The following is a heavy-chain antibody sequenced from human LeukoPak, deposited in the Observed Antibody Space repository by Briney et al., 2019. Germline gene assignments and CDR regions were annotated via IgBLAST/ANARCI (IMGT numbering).Heavy chain of an antibody. Sequence: ASVKVSCKVSGYTLTELSMHWVRQAPGKGLEWMGGFDPEDGETIYAQKFQGRVTMTEDTSTDTAYMELSSLRSEDTAVYYCATVWAGVTYYYYGMDVWGQGTTVTVSS. CDR3: ATVWAGVTYYYYGMDV. CDR1: GYTLTELS. CDR2: FDPEDGET. D-gene: IGHD2-21*02. V-gene: IGHV1-24*01. J-gene: IGHJ6*02.